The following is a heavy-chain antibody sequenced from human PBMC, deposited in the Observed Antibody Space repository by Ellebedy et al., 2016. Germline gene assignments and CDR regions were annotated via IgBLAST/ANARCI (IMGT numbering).Heavy chain of an antibody. CDR1: GYTFTSYD. V-gene: IGHV1-8*01. J-gene: IGHJ3*02. CDR2: MNPNSGNS. Sequence: ASVKVSCXASGYTFTSYDINWVRQATGQGLEWMGRMNPNSGNSVYAQKFQGRVTMTRDTSISTAYMELSSLRSEDTAVYYCASLSLPKLHHYDAFDIWGQGTMLTVSS. CDR3: ASLSLPKLHHYDAFDI.